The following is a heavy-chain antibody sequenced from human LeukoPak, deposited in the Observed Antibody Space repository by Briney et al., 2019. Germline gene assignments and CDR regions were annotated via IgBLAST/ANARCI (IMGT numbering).Heavy chain of an antibody. V-gene: IGHV3-73*01. CDR2: IRSTANGYAT. J-gene: IGHJ4*02. Sequence: GGSLRLSCAASGFTFSGSALHWVRQASGKGLEWVGRIRSTANGYATAYAASVKGRFTISRDDSKNTAYLQMDSLKTEDTAVYYCTRDAIEYYYDSSGYYPLGYWGQGTLVTVSS. D-gene: IGHD3-22*01. CDR1: GFTFSGSA. CDR3: TRDAIEYYYDSSGYYPLGY.